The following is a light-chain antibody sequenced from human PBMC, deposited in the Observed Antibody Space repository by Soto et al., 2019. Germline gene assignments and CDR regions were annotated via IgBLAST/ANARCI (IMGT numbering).Light chain of an antibody. J-gene: IGKJ1*01. V-gene: IGKV1-5*01. Sequence: DIQMTQSPSTLSASIGDTVTITCRASQTINKWLAWYQQKPGRSPKLLIYDVSTLESGVSSRFSGSGSGTQFTLTITGLQPGDSATYYCQQYNTYLKFGQGTKV. CDR2: DVS. CDR3: QQYNTYLK. CDR1: QTINKW.